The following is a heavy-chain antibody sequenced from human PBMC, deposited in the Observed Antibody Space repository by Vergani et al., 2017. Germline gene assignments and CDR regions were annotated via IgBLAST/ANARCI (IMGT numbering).Heavy chain of an antibody. D-gene: IGHD1-26*01. CDR2: LTGGGGST. CDR3: VKDAVSYENFFDS. J-gene: IGHJ4*02. V-gene: IGHV3-23*01. Sequence: EVQLLESGGSLKQPGGSVRLSCAASGFTFSTYAMHWVRQAPGKGLEWVSALTGGGGSTYYAYSFKGRFIISRDHSRDTLYLQMNSLRPEDTATYYCVKDAVSYENFFDSWGQGTLVTVSS. CDR1: GFTFSTYA.